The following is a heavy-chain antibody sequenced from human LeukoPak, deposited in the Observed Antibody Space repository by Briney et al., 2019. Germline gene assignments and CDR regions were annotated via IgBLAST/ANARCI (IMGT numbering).Heavy chain of an antibody. D-gene: IGHD6-13*01. CDR1: GFTFSRYE. CDR3: AKQRSSTWCCFDY. Sequence: GGSLRLSCAASGFTFSRYEMNWVRQAPGKGLEWVAVVSYDGSNTYYADSVKGRFTISRDNSKNTLYLQMSSLRAEDTALYYCAKQRSSTWCCFDYWGQGTLVTVSS. J-gene: IGHJ4*02. V-gene: IGHV3-30*18. CDR2: VSYDGSNT.